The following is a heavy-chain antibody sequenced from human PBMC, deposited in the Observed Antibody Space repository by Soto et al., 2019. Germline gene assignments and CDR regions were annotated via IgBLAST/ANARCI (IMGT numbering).Heavy chain of an antibody. CDR2: VYDTWST. D-gene: IGHD3-10*01. V-gene: IGHV4-59*08. CDR1: SGPSKSHN. Sequence: QVQVQQSGPGLVKPSETLSLTCTVSSGPSKSHNWGWIRQPPGRGLEWIGYVYDTWSTGYNPSLKIRVTVSAGTSTNRISLTLRFVTAADTAVYYCVRQGIGFLHGLVDVWGPGPTVIVSS. CDR3: VRQGIGFLHGLVDV. J-gene: IGHJ6*01.